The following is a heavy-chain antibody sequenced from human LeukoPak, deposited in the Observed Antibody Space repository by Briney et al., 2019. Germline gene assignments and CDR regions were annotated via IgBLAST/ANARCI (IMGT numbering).Heavy chain of an antibody. D-gene: IGHD4-11*01. CDR3: ARIDYPQPSHWFDP. CDR2: THNSGST. V-gene: IGHV4-59*01. Sequence: PSETLSLTCTVSGGSISSSYWSWFRQSPGKGLEWIGYTHNSGSTNYHPSLKSRVTMSVDTAKNQFSLKLTSVTAADTAVYYCARIDYPQPSHWFDPWGQGTLVTVSS. J-gene: IGHJ5*02. CDR1: GGSISSSY.